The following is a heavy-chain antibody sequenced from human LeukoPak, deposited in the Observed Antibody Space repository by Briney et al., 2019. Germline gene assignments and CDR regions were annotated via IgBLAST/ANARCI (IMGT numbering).Heavy chain of an antibody. V-gene: IGHV5-51*01. CDR3: ARRYSIFGVVNIEY. D-gene: IGHD3-3*02. CDR1: GYSFTSYW. Sequence: GESLKISCKGFGYSFTSYWIAWVRQMPGKGLEWMGLIYPSNSDTKYSPSFQGQVTISADKSISTAYLQWSNLKASDTAMYYCARRYSIFGVVNIEYLGQGTLVNVSS. J-gene: IGHJ4*02. CDR2: IYPSNSDT.